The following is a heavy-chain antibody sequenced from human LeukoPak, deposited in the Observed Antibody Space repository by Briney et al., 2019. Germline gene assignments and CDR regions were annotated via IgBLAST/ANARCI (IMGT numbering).Heavy chain of an antibody. CDR1: GYTLTELS. CDR2: FDPEDGET. J-gene: IGHJ6*02. V-gene: IGHV1-24*01. Sequence: ASVTVSCKVSGYTLTELSMHWVRQAPGKGLEWMGGFDPEDGETIYAQKFQGRVTMTEDTSTDTAYMELSSLRSEDTAVYYCATAGYCSGGSCFGFYYGMDVWGQGTTVTVSS. CDR3: ATAGYCSGGSCFGFYYGMDV. D-gene: IGHD2-15*01.